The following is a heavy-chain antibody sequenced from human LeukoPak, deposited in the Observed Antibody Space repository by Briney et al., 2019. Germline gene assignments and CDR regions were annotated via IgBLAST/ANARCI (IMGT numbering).Heavy chain of an antibody. J-gene: IGHJ5*02. D-gene: IGHD2-15*01. Sequence: LETLSLTCAVSGYSISSGYYWGWIRQPPGKGLEWIGSIYHSGSTYYNPSLKSRVTISVDTSKNQFSLKLTSVTAADTAVYYCARVIYCSGGSCYDGAWFDPWGQGTLVTVSS. CDR1: GYSISSGYY. CDR2: IYHSGST. V-gene: IGHV4-38-2*01. CDR3: ARVIYCSGGSCYDGAWFDP.